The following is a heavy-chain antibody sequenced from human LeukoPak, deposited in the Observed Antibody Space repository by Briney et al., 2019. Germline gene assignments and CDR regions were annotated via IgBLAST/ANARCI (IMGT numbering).Heavy chain of an antibody. CDR2: IWYDGSNK. CDR3: ARDLLDVTTVTTRSGFDY. CDR1: GFTFSSYS. Sequence: GGSLRLSCAASGFTFSSYSMNWVRQAPGKGLEWVAVIWYDGSNKYYADSVKGRFTISRDNSKNTLYLQMNSLRAEDTAVYYCARDLLDVTTVTTRSGFDYWGQGTLVTVSS. V-gene: IGHV3-33*08. D-gene: IGHD4-17*01. J-gene: IGHJ4*02.